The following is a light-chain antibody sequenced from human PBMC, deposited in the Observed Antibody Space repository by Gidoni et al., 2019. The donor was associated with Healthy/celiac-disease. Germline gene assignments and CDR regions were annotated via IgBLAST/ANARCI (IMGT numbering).Light chain of an antibody. CDR3: SSYTSSSTLD. CDR2: DVS. Sequence: QSALTQPASVSGSPGQSITISCTGTRSDVGGYNYVSWYQKHPGKAPKLMIYDVSNRPSGVSNRFSGSKSGNTASLTISGLQAEDEADYYCSSYTSSSTLDFGTGTKVTVL. J-gene: IGLJ1*01. V-gene: IGLV2-14*03. CDR1: RSDVGGYNY.